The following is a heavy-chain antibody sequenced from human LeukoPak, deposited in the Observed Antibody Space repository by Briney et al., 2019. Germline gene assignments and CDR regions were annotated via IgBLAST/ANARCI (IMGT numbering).Heavy chain of an antibody. J-gene: IGHJ4*02. Sequence: KPGGSLRLSCAASGFTFSDYYMSWIRQAPGKGLEWVSYISSSSTYTNYADSVNGRFTISRDNAKNSLYLQMNSLRAEDMAVYYCATYRSYGDRDYWGQGTLVTVSS. V-gene: IGHV3-11*06. CDR3: ATYRSYGDRDY. D-gene: IGHD4-17*01. CDR2: ISSSSTYT. CDR1: GFTFSDYY.